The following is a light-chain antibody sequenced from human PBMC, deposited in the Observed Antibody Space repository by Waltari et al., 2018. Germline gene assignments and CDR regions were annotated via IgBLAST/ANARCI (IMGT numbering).Light chain of an antibody. V-gene: IGLV1-44*01. CDR1: ASNIGGHL. J-gene: IGLJ3*02. CDR2: RSD. CDR3: ASWDDSLNGHWV. Sequence: QSVLTQPPSASGTPGQRVSIPCSGSASNIGGHLVKCYQQRPGKAPKLLIYRSDLRPSGVPDRFSGSKSGTSASLAISGLQSEDEADYFCASWDDSLNGHWVFGGGTKVTVL.